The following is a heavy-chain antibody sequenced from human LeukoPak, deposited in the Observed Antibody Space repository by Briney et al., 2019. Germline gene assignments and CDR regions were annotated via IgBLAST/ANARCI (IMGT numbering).Heavy chain of an antibody. V-gene: IGHV3-23*01. D-gene: IGHD1-26*01. Sequence: GGSLRLSCAASGFTFSNYAVSWVRQTPGKGLEWVSVISGSGDRTKYADSVQGRITISRDSAKNTVYLQMNSLRAEDSAVYYCARGPGGSYSFDYWGQGTLVTVSS. CDR2: ISGSGDRT. CDR1: GFTFSNYA. CDR3: ARGPGGSYSFDY. J-gene: IGHJ4*02.